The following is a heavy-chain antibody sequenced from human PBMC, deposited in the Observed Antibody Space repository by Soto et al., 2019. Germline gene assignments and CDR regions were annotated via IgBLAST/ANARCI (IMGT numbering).Heavy chain of an antibody. CDR2: IYWDDDK. Sequence: QITLKESGPTLVKPTQTLTLTCTFSGFSLSTSGVGVGWIRQSPGKALEWLALIYWDDDKRYSPSLKSRLTIXKXXSKNQVVLTMTNMDPVDTATYYCAQSSETSYGMDVWGQGTTVTVSS. CDR1: GFSLSTSGVG. V-gene: IGHV2-5*02. J-gene: IGHJ6*02. CDR3: AQSSETSYGMDV.